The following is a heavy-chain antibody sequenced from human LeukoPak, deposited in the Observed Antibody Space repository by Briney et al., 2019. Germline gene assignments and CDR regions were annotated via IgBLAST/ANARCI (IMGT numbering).Heavy chain of an antibody. CDR3: ARGVGVYGSGSYNNWFDP. CDR2: INHSGST. D-gene: IGHD3-10*01. Sequence: PSETLSLTCAVYGGSFSGYYWSWIRQPPGKGLEWIGEINHSGSTYYNPSLKSRVTISVDTSKNQFSLKLSSVTAADTAVYYCARGVGVYGSGSYNNWFDPWGQGTLVTVSS. J-gene: IGHJ5*02. CDR1: GGSFSGYY. V-gene: IGHV4-34*01.